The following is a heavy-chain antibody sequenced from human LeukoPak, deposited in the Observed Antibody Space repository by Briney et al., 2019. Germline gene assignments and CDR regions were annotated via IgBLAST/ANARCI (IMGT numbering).Heavy chain of an antibody. J-gene: IGHJ3*02. CDR3: ARRSGATYYYGSGSPLASFDI. CDR2: IYYSGST. CDR1: GGSISSYY. V-gene: IGHV4-59*12. Sequence: SETLSLTCTVSGGSISSYYWSWIRQAPGKGLEWNGYIYYSGSTYYNPSLKSRVTISVDTSKNQFSLKLSSVTAADTAVYYCARRSGATYYYGSGSPLASFDIWGQGTMVTVSS. D-gene: IGHD3-10*01.